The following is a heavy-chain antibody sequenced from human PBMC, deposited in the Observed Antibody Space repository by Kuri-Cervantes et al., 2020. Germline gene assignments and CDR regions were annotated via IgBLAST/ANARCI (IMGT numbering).Heavy chain of an antibody. J-gene: IGHJ6*02. CDR1: GFTFSSYG. Sequence: GGSLRLSCAASGFTFSSYGMHWVRQAPGKGLEWVAVISYDGSNKYYADSVKGRFTISRDNSKNTLYLQMNSLRAEDTAVYYCAKDQVPRGELGGAYYYYYGMDVWGQGTTVTVSS. V-gene: IGHV3-30*18. D-gene: IGHD1-26*01. CDR3: AKDQVPRGELGGAYYYYYGMDV. CDR2: ISYDGSNK.